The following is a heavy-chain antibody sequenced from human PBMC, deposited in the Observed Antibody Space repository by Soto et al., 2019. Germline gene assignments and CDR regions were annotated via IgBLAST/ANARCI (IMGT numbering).Heavy chain of an antibody. D-gene: IGHD6-19*01. J-gene: IGHJ4*02. CDR2: IYSGGNT. CDR3: ARDSTGWYSPYY. CDR1: GFTVSSNY. V-gene: IGHV3-66*01. Sequence: GSLRLSCAASGFTVSSNYMSWVRQAPGKGLEWVSVIYSGGNTYYADSVKGRFTISRDNSKNTLYLQMNSLRAEDTAVYYCARDSTGWYSPYYWGQGTLVTVSS.